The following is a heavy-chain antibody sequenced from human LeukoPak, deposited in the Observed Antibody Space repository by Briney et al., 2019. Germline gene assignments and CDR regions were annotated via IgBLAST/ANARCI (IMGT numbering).Heavy chain of an antibody. CDR2: ISSNGGST. CDR1: GFTFSSYA. V-gene: IGHV3-64*01. CDR3: SKASGSGWYNWFDP. J-gene: IGHJ5*02. D-gene: IGHD6-19*01. Sequence: GGSLRLPCAASGFTFSSYAMHWVRQAPGKGLEYVSAISSNGGSTYYANSVKGRFTISRDNSKNMLYLHMNSLRDEDTAVYYCSKASGSGWYNWFDPWGQGTLVTVSS.